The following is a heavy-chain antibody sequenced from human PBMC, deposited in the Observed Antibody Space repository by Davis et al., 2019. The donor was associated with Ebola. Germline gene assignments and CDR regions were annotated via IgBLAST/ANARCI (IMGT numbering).Heavy chain of an antibody. CDR2: IIPILGIA. CDR1: GGTFSSYA. Sequence: SVKVSCKASGGTFSSYAISWVRQAPGQGLEWMGRIIPILGIANYAQKFQGRVTITADKSTSTAYMELSSLRSEDTAVYYCARDDIVVVPGGDYWGQGTLVTVSS. CDR3: ARDDIVVVPGGDY. D-gene: IGHD2-2*01. V-gene: IGHV1-69*04. J-gene: IGHJ4*02.